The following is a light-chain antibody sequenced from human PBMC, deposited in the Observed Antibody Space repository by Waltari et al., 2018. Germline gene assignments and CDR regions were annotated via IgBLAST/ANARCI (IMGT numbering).Light chain of an antibody. CDR2: DVN. CDR3: NSYTSSTTLV. J-gene: IGLJ3*02. V-gene: IGLV2-14*01. Sequence: QSALTQPASVSGSPGQSINISSTGTSSYVGGYNYVPWYQQHPGKAPKLMIYDVNNRPSGVSDRFSGSKSGNTASLTISGLQAEDEADYYCNSYTSSTTLVFGGGTKLTVL. CDR1: SSYVGGYNY.